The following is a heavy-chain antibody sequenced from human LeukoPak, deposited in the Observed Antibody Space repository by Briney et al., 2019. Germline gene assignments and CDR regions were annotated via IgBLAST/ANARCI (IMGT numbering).Heavy chain of an antibody. CDR2: ISAYNGNT. J-gene: IGHJ4*02. D-gene: IGHD3-22*01. CDR3: ARGSPPRRNYDSRGYYSYYFDY. CDR1: GYTLTELS. Sequence: ASVKVSCKVSGYTLTELSMHWVRQAPGQGLEWMGWISAYNGNTHYAQKLQGRVTMTTDTSTSTVYMELRSLRSDDTAVYYCARGSPPRRNYDSRGYYSYYFDYWGQGIVVAISS. V-gene: IGHV1-18*01.